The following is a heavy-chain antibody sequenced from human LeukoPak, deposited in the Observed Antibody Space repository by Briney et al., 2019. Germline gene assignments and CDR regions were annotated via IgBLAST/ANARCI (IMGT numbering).Heavy chain of an antibody. J-gene: IGHJ6*03. CDR3: AIQGAWNYSPLDYYYYMDV. D-gene: IGHD1-7*01. CDR2: IYYSGST. Sequence: SETLSLTCTVSGGSISSSSYYWGWIRQPPGKGLEWIGRIYYSGSTYYNPSLKSRVTISVDTSKNQFSLKLSSVTAADTAVYYCAIQGAWNYSPLDYYYYMDVWGKGTTVTVSS. CDR1: GGSISSSSYY. V-gene: IGHV4-39*07.